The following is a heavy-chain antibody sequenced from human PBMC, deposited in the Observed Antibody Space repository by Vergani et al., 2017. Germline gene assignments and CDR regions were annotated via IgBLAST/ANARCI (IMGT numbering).Heavy chain of an antibody. CDR1: GYIFSNFW. V-gene: IGHV5-51*01. CDR2: IYPGDSEV. CDR3: ASGGHGSENGGALQL. D-gene: IGHD3-10*01. Sequence: EKQLVQSGSETKKPGESLKISCQAFGYIFSNFWIGWVRQRPGRVLEWMRIIYPGDSEVKSNPTFRGQVIFSVDTSVNTAYLQWRSLQASDTGTYFCASGGHGSENGGALQLWGQGTNITVSS. J-gene: IGHJ3*01.